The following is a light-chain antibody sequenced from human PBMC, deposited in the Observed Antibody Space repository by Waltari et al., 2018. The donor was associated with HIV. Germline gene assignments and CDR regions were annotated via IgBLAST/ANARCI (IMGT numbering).Light chain of an antibody. V-gene: IGLV1-47*01. CDR2: RNN. CDR3: AAWDDTLSGPD. J-gene: IGLJ1*01. Sequence: QSVLTQPPSASGTLGQRVTISCSGSRSNIGRNYVYWYQQLPGTAPKLLIYRNNERPSGVPDRFSGSKSGTSASLAISGLRSEDEADYYCAAWDDTLSGPDFGTGTKVTVL. CDR1: RSNIGRNY.